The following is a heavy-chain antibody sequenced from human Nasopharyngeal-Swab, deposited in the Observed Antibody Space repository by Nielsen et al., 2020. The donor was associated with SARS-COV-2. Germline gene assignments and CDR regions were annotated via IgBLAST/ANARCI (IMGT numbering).Heavy chain of an antibody. V-gene: IGHV5-51*01. Sequence: KVSCKGSGYSFTSYWIGWVRQMPGKGLEWMGIIYPGDSDTRYSPSFQGQVTISADKSISTAYLQWSSLKASDTAMYYCARPPAYSSGLFDYWGRGTLVTVSS. CDR2: IYPGDSDT. CDR1: GYSFTSYW. CDR3: ARPPAYSSGLFDY. D-gene: IGHD6-19*01. J-gene: IGHJ4*02.